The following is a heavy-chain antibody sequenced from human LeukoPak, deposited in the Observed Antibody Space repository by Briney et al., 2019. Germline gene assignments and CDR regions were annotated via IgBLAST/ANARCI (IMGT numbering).Heavy chain of an antibody. CDR1: GVTFSSYA. V-gene: IGHV1-69*05. CDR2: IIPIFGTA. CDR3: ARDTAAVVTFGGVIPLGY. D-gene: IGHD3-16*01. Sequence: SVKVSCKASGVTFSSYAISWVRQAPGQGLEWMGRIIPIFGTANYAQKFQGRVTITTDESTSTAYMELSSLRSEDTAVYYCARDTAAVVTFGGVIPLGYWGQGTLVTVSS. J-gene: IGHJ4*02.